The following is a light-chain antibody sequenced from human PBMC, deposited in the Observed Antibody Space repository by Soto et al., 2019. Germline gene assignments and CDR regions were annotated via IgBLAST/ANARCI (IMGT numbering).Light chain of an antibody. J-gene: IGLJ2*01. V-gene: IGLV3-21*04. CDR3: QVWDTSGDQPGV. CDR2: YDR. Sequence: SYELTQPPSVSVAPGQTATLTCGGNNIGTKSVNWYQQRPGQAPVLVIFYDRERPSGIPERFSGSNSGNTATLTITRVEAGDEADYYCQVWDTSGDQPGVSGGGTKLTVL. CDR1: NIGTKS.